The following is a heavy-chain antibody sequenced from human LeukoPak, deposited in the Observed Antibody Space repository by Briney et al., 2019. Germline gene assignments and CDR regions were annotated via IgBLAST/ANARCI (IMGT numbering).Heavy chain of an antibody. D-gene: IGHD1-26*01. Sequence: GGSLRLSCAAPGFTFSSYSMSWVRQAPGKGLEWVSSISSSSSYIYYADSVKGRFTISRDNAKNSLYLQMDSLRAEDTAVYYCARARIGGAFDIWGQGTMVTVSS. CDR3: ARARIGGAFDI. CDR2: ISSSSSYI. CDR1: GFTFSSYS. J-gene: IGHJ3*02. V-gene: IGHV3-21*01.